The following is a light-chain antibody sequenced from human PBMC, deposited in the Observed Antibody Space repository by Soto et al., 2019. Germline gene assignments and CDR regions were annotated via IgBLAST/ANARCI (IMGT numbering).Light chain of an antibody. CDR2: RNN. J-gene: IGLJ1*01. V-gene: IGLV1-47*01. CDR3: ASWDDSLSGLYV. Sequence: QSVLTQPPSASWTPGQRVTISFSGSSSNIGSNYVYWYKQLPGTAPKLLIYRNNHRPSGFPDRFSGSKSGTSAYLALSGLRSEDEADYYCASWDDSLSGLYVFGTGTKLTVL. CDR1: SSNIGSNY.